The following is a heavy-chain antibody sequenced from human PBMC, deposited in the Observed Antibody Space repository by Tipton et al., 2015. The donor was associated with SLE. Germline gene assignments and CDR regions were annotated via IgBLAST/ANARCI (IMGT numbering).Heavy chain of an antibody. CDR2: ISGSAGGT. Sequence: GSLRLSCAASGFTFSNYWMTWVRQAPGKGLEWVSTISGSAGGTYYADSVNGRFTISRDNSKNSVFLQMSSLRAEDTAIYYCASLNLRNAFDMWGQGTLVTISS. CDR3: ASLNLRNAFDM. D-gene: IGHD1-14*01. CDR1: GFTFSNYW. J-gene: IGHJ3*02. V-gene: IGHV3-23*01.